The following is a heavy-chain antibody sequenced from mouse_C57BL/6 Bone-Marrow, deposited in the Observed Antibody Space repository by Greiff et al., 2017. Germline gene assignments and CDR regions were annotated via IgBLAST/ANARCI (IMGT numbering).Heavy chain of an antibody. CDR1: GYTFTSYW. CDR3: AGGYPWYFDV. Sequence: QVQLQQPGAELVKPGASVKLSCKASGYTFTSYWMHWVKQRPGQGLEWIGMIHPNSGSTNYNEKFKGKATLTVDKSSSTAYMQLSSLTSEDSAVYYCAGGYPWYFDVWGRGTTVTVSS. J-gene: IGHJ1*03. V-gene: IGHV1-64*01. CDR2: IHPNSGST. D-gene: IGHD2-2*01.